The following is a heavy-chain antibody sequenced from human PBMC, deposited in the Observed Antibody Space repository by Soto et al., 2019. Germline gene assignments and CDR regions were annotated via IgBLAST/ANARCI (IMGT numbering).Heavy chain of an antibody. V-gene: IGHV1-18*04. CDR3: ARDFVVVPAAVDYGMDV. Sequence: ASVKVSCKASGYTFTSYGISWVRQAPGQGLEWMGWISAYNGNTNYAQKFQGRVTITADESTSTAYMELSSLRSEDTAVYYCARDFVVVPAAVDYGMDVWGQGTTVTVSS. CDR1: GYTFTSYG. J-gene: IGHJ6*02. CDR2: ISAYNGNT. D-gene: IGHD2-2*01.